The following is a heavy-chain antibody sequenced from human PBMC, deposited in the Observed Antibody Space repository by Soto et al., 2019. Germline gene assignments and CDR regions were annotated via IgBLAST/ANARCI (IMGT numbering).Heavy chain of an antibody. Sequence: ASVKVSCKASGYTFTGYYMHWVRQAPGQGLEWMGWINPNSGGTNYADSVKGRFTISRDNSKNTLYLQMDSLRAEDTALYYCARDPKGRGYTDYAGLGGQGTLVTVSS. CDR2: INPNSGGT. CDR3: ARDPKGRGYTDYAGL. CDR1: GYTFTGYY. V-gene: IGHV1-2*02. J-gene: IGHJ4*02. D-gene: IGHD5-12*01.